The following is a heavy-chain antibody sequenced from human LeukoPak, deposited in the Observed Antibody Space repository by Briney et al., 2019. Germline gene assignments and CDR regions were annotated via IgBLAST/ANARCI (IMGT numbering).Heavy chain of an antibody. CDR3: ATLSYSSGGLDY. J-gene: IGHJ4*02. CDR2: FDPEDGET. Sequence: ASVKVSCKVSGYTLTELSMHWVRQAPGKGLEWMGGFDPEDGETIYAQKFQGRVTMTEDTSTDTAYMELSSLRSEDTAVYYCATLSYSSGGLDYWGRGTLVTVSS. CDR1: GYTLTELS. D-gene: IGHD6-19*01. V-gene: IGHV1-24*01.